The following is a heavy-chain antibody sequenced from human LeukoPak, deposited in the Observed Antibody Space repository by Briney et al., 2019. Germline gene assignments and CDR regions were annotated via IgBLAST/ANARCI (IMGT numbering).Heavy chain of an antibody. D-gene: IGHD3-10*01. V-gene: IGHV5-10-1*01. CDR2: IDPSDSYT. J-gene: IGHJ6*02. Sequence: GESLRISCKGSGYSFTSYWISWVRQMPGKGLEWMGRIDPSDSYTNYSPSFQGHVTISADKSISTAYLQWSSLKASDTAMYYCARLLYSYGSGSYYGYYGMDVWGQGTTVTVSS. CDR1: GYSFTSYW. CDR3: ARLLYSYGSGSYYGYYGMDV.